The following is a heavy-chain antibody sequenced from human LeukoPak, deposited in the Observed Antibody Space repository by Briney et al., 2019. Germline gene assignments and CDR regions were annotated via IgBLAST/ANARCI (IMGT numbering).Heavy chain of an antibody. CDR3: ARGKWLVDY. Sequence: SETLSLTCTVSGGSVSSGSYYWSWIRQPPGKGLEWIGYIYYSGSTNYNPSLKSRVTISVDTSKNQFSLKLSSVTAADTAVYYCARGKWLVDYWGQGTLVSVSS. CDR2: IYYSGST. CDR1: GGSVSSGSYY. V-gene: IGHV4-61*01. D-gene: IGHD6-19*01. J-gene: IGHJ4*02.